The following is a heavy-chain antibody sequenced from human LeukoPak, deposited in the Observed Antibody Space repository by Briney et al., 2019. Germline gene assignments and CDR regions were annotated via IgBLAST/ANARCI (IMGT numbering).Heavy chain of an antibody. Sequence: GGSLRLSCAASRFTFSTYSMNWVRQAPGKGLEWVSAISSSGYIYYADSVKGRFTISRDNAKNSLYLQMNSLRAEDTAVYYCARDKFHSSSFPNAFDIWGQGTMVTVSS. CDR2: ISSSGYI. D-gene: IGHD6-13*01. V-gene: IGHV3-21*01. CDR1: RFTFSTYS. J-gene: IGHJ3*02. CDR3: ARDKFHSSSFPNAFDI.